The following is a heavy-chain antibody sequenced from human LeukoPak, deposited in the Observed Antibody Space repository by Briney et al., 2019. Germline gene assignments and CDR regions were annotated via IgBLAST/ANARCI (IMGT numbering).Heavy chain of an antibody. CDR2: IIPIFGTA. D-gene: IGHD3-22*01. J-gene: IGHJ5*02. Sequence: SVKVSCKASGGTFSSYAISWVRQAPGQGLEWMGGIIPIFGTANYAQKFQGRVTITADKSTSTAYMELSSLRSEDTAVYYCAREDYDSSGLNPWGQGTLVTVSS. CDR1: GGTFSSYA. V-gene: IGHV1-69*06. CDR3: AREDYDSSGLNP.